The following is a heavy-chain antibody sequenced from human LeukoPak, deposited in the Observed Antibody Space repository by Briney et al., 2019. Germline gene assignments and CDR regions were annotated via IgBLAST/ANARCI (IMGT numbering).Heavy chain of an antibody. CDR3: ARDRGIVVVINWFDP. D-gene: IGHD3-22*01. V-gene: IGHV1-2*02. Sequence: ASVKVSCKASGYTFTGYYMHWVRQAHGQGLEWMGWINPNSGGTNYAQKFQGRVTMTRDTSISTAYMELSRLRSDDTAVYYCARDRGIVVVINWFDPWGQGTLVTVSS. CDR2: INPNSGGT. CDR1: GYTFTGYY. J-gene: IGHJ5*02.